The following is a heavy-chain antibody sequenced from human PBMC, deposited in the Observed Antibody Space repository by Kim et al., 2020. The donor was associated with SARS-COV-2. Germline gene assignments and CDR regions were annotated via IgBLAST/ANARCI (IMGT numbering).Heavy chain of an antibody. V-gene: IGHV3-11*06. Sequence: GGSLRLSCAASGFTFSDYYMTWIRQAPGKGLEWISYISSRTSYTHYADSVKGRFTIARDDAKNSLFLRMNSLRAEDTAVYYCASDLRAVAGPRGHFQHWGQGALVAVSS. CDR2: ISSRTSYT. CDR1: GFTFSDYY. CDR3: ASDLRAVAGPRGHFQH. D-gene: IGHD6-19*01. J-gene: IGHJ1*01.